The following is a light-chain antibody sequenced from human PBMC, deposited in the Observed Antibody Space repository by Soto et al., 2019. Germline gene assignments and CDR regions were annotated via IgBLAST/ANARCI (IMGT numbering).Light chain of an antibody. CDR3: CSYAGSSTWV. CDR1: SSDVGSYNL. Sequence: QSALTQPASVSGSPGQSITISCTGTSSDVGSYNLVSWYQQQPGKAPKPMIYEGSKRPSGVSNRFSGSKSGNTASLTISGLQAEDEADYYCCSYAGSSTWVFGTGTKLTVL. V-gene: IGLV2-23*01. J-gene: IGLJ1*01. CDR2: EGS.